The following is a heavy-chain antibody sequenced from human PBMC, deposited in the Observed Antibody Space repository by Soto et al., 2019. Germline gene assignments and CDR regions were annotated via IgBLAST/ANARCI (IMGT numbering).Heavy chain of an antibody. CDR3: AREGSEIDSFGITGNHFDY. CDR1: GYTFTSYG. D-gene: IGHD1-20*01. Sequence: RASVKVSCKASGYTFTSYGISWVRQAPGQGLEWMGWISAYNGNTNYAQKLQGRVTMTTDTSTSTAYMELRSLRSDDTAVYYCAREGSEIDSFGITGNHFDYWGQGTLVTVSS. CDR2: ISAYNGNT. J-gene: IGHJ4*02. V-gene: IGHV1-18*04.